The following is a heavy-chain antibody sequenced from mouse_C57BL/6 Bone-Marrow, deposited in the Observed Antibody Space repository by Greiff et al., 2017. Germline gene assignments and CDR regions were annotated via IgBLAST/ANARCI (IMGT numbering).Heavy chain of an antibody. J-gene: IGHJ2*01. CDR1: GFTFSSYG. V-gene: IGHV5-6*01. Sequence: EVLLVESGGDLVKPGGFLKLPCAVSGFTFSSYGMSWVRQTPDKRLEWVATISSGGSYTYYPDSVKGRFTISRDNAKNTLYLQMSSLKSEDTAMYYCARLPITKVVGFDYWGQGATLTVSS. CDR2: ISSGGSYT. CDR3: ARLPITKVVGFDY. D-gene: IGHD1-1*01.